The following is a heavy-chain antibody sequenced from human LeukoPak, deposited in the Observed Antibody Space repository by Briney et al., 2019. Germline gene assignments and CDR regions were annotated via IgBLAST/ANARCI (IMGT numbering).Heavy chain of an antibody. J-gene: IGHJ4*02. D-gene: IGHD7-27*01. CDR3: ARFSPRAMGNYLDF. Sequence: SETLSLTCAVSGGSLSSGSYSWGWIRQPPGMGLEWIGYIYPRGSTYYNPSLKSRVILSLDKSANQFSLNLSSVTAADTAVYYCARFSPRAMGNYLDFWGQGTLVTVSS. V-gene: IGHV4-30-2*01. CDR1: GGSLSSGSYS. CDR2: IYPRGST.